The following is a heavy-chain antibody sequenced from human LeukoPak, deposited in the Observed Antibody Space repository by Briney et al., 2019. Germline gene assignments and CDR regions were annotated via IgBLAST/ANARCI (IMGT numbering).Heavy chain of an antibody. V-gene: IGHV5-51*01. Sequence: GESLKISCKGSGYSFTSYWIGWVRQMPGKGLEWMGIIYPGDSDTRYSPSFQGQVTISADKSISTACLQWSSLKASDTAMYYCAREAGYCSSTSCYPTCFDYWGQGTLVTASS. CDR2: IYPGDSDT. CDR1: GYSFTSYW. CDR3: AREAGYCSSTSCYPTCFDY. D-gene: IGHD2-2*01. J-gene: IGHJ4*02.